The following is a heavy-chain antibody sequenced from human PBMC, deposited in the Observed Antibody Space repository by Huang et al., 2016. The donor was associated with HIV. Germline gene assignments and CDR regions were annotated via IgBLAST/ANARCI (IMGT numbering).Heavy chain of an antibody. CDR2: INDAGNT. D-gene: IGHD3-10*01. Sequence: QVQLQQGGARIMKPSETVSLTCAVSGGSISGYYWNWIRQPPGKGLEWIGDINDAGNTNYPPSLKRRVAISVGTSKNQFSLRLTSVTAADTAVYYCARASWFQARSWNFDLWGRGTLVTVSS. CDR1: GGSISGYY. V-gene: IGHV4-34*01. CDR3: ARASWFQARSWNFDL. J-gene: IGHJ2*01.